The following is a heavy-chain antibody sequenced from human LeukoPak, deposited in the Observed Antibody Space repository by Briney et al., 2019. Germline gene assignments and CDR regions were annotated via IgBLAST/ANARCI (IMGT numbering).Heavy chain of an antibody. CDR2: INPNSGAT. CDR3: AIDSYSSGSFDY. J-gene: IGHJ4*02. CDR1: GYTFTGYY. D-gene: IGHD6-19*01. Sequence: ASVKVSCKASGYTFTGYYIHWMRQAPGPGLEWMGWINPNSGATNYAQKFQGRVAMTRDTSISTVYMELSRLRSDDTAVYYCAIDSYSSGSFDYWGQGTLVTVPS. V-gene: IGHV1-2*02.